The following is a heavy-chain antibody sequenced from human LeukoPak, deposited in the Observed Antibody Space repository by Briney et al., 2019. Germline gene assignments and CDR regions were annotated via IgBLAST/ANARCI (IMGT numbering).Heavy chain of an antibody. D-gene: IGHD5-24*01. CDR3: AKTGGRDGYGFDS. CDR2: VRYDGSDK. Sequence: PGTSLRLSCAASGFTFSSHGMHWVRQAPGKGLEWVAVVRYDGSDKYYADSVKGRFTISRDNSKNTLYLQMNSLRAEDTALYYCAKTGGRDGYGFDSWGQGTLVTAS. J-gene: IGHJ4*02. CDR1: GFTFSSHG. V-gene: IGHV3-33*06.